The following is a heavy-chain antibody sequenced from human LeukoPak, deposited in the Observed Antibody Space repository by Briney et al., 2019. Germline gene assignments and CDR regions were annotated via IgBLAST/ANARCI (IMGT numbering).Heavy chain of an antibody. V-gene: IGHV4-38-2*01. CDR2: IYHSGST. D-gene: IGHD6-6*01. Sequence: SETLSLTCAVSGYSISSGYYWGWIRQPPGKGLEWIGSIYHSGSTYYNPSLKSRATISVDTSKNQFSLKLSSVTAADTAVYYCARRRGYSSSSVDYWGQGTLVTVSS. CDR3: ARRRGYSSSSVDY. J-gene: IGHJ4*02. CDR1: GYSISSGYY.